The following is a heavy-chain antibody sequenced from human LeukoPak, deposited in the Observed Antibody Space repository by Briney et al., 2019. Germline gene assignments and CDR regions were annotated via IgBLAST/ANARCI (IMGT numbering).Heavy chain of an antibody. Sequence: PGGSLRLSRAASGFTFSSYAMSWVRQAPGKGLEWVLVISGSGGSSYYADSVKGRFTISRDNSKNTLYLQMNSLRAEDTGVYYCAKDHPVFYCSSTSCYGYGEYYFDYWGQGTLVTVSS. J-gene: IGHJ4*02. D-gene: IGHD2-2*01. CDR2: ISGSGGSS. V-gene: IGHV3-23*01. CDR1: GFTFSSYA. CDR3: AKDHPVFYCSSTSCYGYGEYYFDY.